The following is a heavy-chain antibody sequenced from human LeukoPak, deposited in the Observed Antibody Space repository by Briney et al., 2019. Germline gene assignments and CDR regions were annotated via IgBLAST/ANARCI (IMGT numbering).Heavy chain of an antibody. Sequence: GGFLSLSCAASGFTVSSNYMSWVRQAPGKGLEWVSVIYSGGSTYYADSVKGRFTISRDNSKNTLYLQMNSLRAEDTAVYYCARSRRASNYFDYWGQGILVTVYS. CDR2: IYSGGST. CDR1: GFTVSSNY. V-gene: IGHV3-53*01. CDR3: ARSRRASNYFDY. J-gene: IGHJ4*02.